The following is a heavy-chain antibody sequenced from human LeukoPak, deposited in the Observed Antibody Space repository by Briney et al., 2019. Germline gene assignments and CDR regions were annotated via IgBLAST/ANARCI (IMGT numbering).Heavy chain of an antibody. CDR2: MNSDGSHI. J-gene: IGHJ6*02. CDR3: ARRGADYGMDV. D-gene: IGHD4/OR15-4a*01. Sequence: SGGSLRLSCAASGFTFTDYSMNWVRQAPGKGLEWVSSMNSDGSHIYHAGSVEGRFTISRDNARNTLYLQMNSLRAEDTAVYYCARRGADYGMDVWGQGTTVTVSS. V-gene: IGHV3-48*01. CDR1: GFTFTDYS.